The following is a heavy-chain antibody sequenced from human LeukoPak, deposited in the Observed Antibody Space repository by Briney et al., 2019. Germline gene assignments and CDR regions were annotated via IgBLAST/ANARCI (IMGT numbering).Heavy chain of an antibody. J-gene: IGHJ4*02. Sequence: GASVKVSCKASGYTFTKFDINWVRQATGQGLEWMGWVNLKSGYTGYAQKFQGRLTITRDTSINTAYMELSSLRSEDTAVYYCARVDGSLDYWGQGTLVTVSS. CDR2: VNLKSGYT. D-gene: IGHD2-15*01. CDR3: ARVDGSLDY. CDR1: GYTFTKFD. V-gene: IGHV1-8*03.